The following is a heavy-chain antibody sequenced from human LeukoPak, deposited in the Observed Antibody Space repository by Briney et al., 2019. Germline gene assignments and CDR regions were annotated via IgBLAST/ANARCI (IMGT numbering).Heavy chain of an antibody. D-gene: IGHD3-10*01. J-gene: IGHJ4*02. CDR3: ARESLLWFGELMDY. CDR1: GFTFSSYE. CDR2: ISSSSSYI. V-gene: IGHV3-21*01. Sequence: GGSLRLSCAASGFTFSSYEMNWVRQAPGKGLEWVSSISSSSSYIYYADSVKGRFTISRDNAKNSLYLQMNSLRAEDTAVYYCARESLLWFGELMDYWGQGTLVTVSS.